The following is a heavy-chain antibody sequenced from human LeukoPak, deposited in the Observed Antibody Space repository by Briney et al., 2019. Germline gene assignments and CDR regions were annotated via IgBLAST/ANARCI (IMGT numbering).Heavy chain of an antibody. D-gene: IGHD2-2*01. CDR2: IIPIFGTA. Sequence: SVKVSCKASGGTFSSYAISWVRQAPGQGLEWMGGIIPIFGTANYAQKFQGRVTITTDESTSTAYMELSSLRSEDTAVYYCARGAISIRLIVYCSSTSCYYNWFDPWGQGTLVTVSS. J-gene: IGHJ5*02. CDR3: ARGAISIRLIVYCSSTSCYYNWFDP. CDR1: GGTFSSYA. V-gene: IGHV1-69*05.